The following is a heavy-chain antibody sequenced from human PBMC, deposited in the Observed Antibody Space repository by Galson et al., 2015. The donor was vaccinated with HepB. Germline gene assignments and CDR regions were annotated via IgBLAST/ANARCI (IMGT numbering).Heavy chain of an antibody. CDR3: ARPRYCSSATCTAAFDY. D-gene: IGHD2-2*01. J-gene: IGHJ4*02. V-gene: IGHV4-39*01. Sequence: SETLSLTCTVSGASIVSSSHYWGWLRQPPWKGLEWIGRIYYGGSGTTLYNPCLRSRVTISVDPSKNQFSLELKSVTAADTAVYYCARPRYCSSATCTAAFDYWGQGTLVTVSS. CDR2: IYYGGSGTT. CDR1: GASIVSSSHY.